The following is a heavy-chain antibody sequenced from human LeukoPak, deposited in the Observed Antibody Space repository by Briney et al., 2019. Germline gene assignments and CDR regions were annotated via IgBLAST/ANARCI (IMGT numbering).Heavy chain of an antibody. CDR3: AKDTSRSYYSSNSECFDY. V-gene: IGHV3-30-3*01. CDR1: GFTFSSYA. CDR2: ISYDGSNK. J-gene: IGHJ4*02. Sequence: GRSLRLSCAASGFTFSSYAMHWVRQAPGKGLEWVAVISYDGSNKYYADSVKGRFTISRDNSKNTLYLQMNSLRAEDTAVYYCAKDTSRSYYSSNSECFDYWGQGTLVTVSS. D-gene: IGHD4-11*01.